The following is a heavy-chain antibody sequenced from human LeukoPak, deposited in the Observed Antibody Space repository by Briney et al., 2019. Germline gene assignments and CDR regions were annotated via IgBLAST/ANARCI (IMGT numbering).Heavy chain of an antibody. Sequence: GGSLRLSCAASGFTFSSNTMNWVRQAPGKGLEWVSCISSSSSYKYYADSVKGRFTISRDNANNSLYLQMNSLRAEDTAVYYCARATPVTTGAFDIWGQGTMVTVSS. CDR1: GFTFSSNT. CDR3: ARATPVTTGAFDI. D-gene: IGHD4-17*01. V-gene: IGHV3-21*01. CDR2: ISSSSSYK. J-gene: IGHJ3*02.